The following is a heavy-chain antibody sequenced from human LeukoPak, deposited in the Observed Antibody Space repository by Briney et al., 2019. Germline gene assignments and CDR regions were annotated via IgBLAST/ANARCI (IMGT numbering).Heavy chain of an antibody. Sequence: HPGGSLRLSCAASGFTFGSYGMHWVRQAPGMGLEWVAVIWYDGSNKYYADSVKGRFTISRDNSKNTLYLQMNSLRAEDTAVYYCARDPYDILTGYSYYFDYWGQGTLVTVSS. CDR2: IWYDGSNK. D-gene: IGHD3-9*01. CDR1: GFTFGSYG. CDR3: ARDPYDILTGYSYYFDY. V-gene: IGHV3-33*01. J-gene: IGHJ4*02.